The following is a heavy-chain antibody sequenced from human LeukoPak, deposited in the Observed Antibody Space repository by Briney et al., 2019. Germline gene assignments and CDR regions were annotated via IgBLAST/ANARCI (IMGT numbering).Heavy chain of an antibody. Sequence: PSETLSLTCAVYGGSFSGYYWSWIRQPPGKGLEWIGEINHSGSTNYNPSLKSRVTISVDTSKNQFSLKLSSVTAADTAVYYCARGATNYYDSSGYYYDWYFDLWGRGTLVTVSS. CDR2: INHSGST. CDR1: GGSFSGYY. D-gene: IGHD3-22*01. V-gene: IGHV4-34*01. CDR3: ARGATNYYDSSGYYYDWYFDL. J-gene: IGHJ2*01.